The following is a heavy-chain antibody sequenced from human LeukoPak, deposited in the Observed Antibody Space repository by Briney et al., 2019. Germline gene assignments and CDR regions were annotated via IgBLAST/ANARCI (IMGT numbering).Heavy chain of an antibody. Sequence: GWVRQMPGKGLEWMGSIYYSGSTYYNPSLKSRVTISVDTSKNQFSLKLSSVTAADTAVYYCARHSPGLRDAFDIWGQGTMVTVSS. V-gene: IGHV4-39*01. CDR2: IYYSGST. J-gene: IGHJ3*02. CDR3: ARHSPGLRDAFDI. D-gene: IGHD1-14*01.